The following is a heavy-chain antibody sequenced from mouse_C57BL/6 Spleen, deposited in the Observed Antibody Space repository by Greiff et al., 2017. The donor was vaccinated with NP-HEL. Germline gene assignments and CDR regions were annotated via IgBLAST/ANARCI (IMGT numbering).Heavy chain of an antibody. CDR2: INPNNGGT. J-gene: IGHJ2*01. CDR1: GYTFTDYN. Sequence: EVQLQQSGPELVKPGASVKIPCKASGYTFTDYNMDWVKQSHGKSLEWIGDINPNNGGTIYNQKFKGKATSTVDKSSSTAYMELRSLTSDDTAVYYCARRITTDGGYFDYWGQGTTLTVSS. CDR3: ARRITTDGGYFDY. V-gene: IGHV1-18*01. D-gene: IGHD2-4*01.